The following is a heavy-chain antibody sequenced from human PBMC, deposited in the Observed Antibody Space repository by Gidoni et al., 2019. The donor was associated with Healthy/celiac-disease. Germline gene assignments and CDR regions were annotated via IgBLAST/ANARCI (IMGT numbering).Heavy chain of an antibody. V-gene: IGHV4-39*01. J-gene: IGHJ5*02. CDR3: ARHALGSTIFGVVTNWFDP. CDR1: GGSISSSSYY. CDR2: IYYSGRP. Sequence: QLQLQESGPGLVKHSETLYLTCTVSGGSISSSSYYCGWFRQPPGKGLAWIGSIYYSGRPYYNPSLKSRVTISVDTSKSQFSLKLSSVTAADTAVYYCARHALGSTIFGVVTNWFDPWGQGTLVTVSS. D-gene: IGHD3-3*01.